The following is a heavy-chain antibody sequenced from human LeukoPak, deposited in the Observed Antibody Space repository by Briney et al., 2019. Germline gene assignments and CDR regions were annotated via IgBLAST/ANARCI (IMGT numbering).Heavy chain of an antibody. J-gene: IGHJ3*02. CDR2: ISDSGGST. Sequence: PGGSLRLSCVASGFTFTNYVMSWVRQAPGKGLEWVSAISDSGGSTYCADSVKGRFTISRDNSKNTLYLQMNSLRAEDTAVYYCAKDPRVIVVGDAFDIWGQGTMVIVSS. CDR1: GFTFTNYV. D-gene: IGHD3-22*01. CDR3: AKDPRVIVVGDAFDI. V-gene: IGHV3-23*01.